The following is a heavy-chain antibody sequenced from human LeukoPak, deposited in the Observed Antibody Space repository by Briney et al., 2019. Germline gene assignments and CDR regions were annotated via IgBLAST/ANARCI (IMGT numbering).Heavy chain of an antibody. Sequence: ASVKVSCKASGYTFTSYDINWMRQATGQGLEWMGWMNPNSGNTGYAQKFQGRVTMTRNTSISTAYMELSSLRSEDTAVYYCARVVTWFGEYPYFDYWGQGTLVTVSS. J-gene: IGHJ4*02. CDR1: GYTFTSYD. CDR3: ARVVTWFGEYPYFDY. CDR2: MNPNSGNT. V-gene: IGHV1-8*01. D-gene: IGHD3-10*01.